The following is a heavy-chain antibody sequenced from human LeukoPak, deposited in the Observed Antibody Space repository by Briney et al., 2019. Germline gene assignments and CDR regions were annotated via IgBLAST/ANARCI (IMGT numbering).Heavy chain of an antibody. Sequence: GGSLRLSCAASGFTFSSYEMNWVRQAPGKGLEWVSYISSSGNTMYYADSVKGRFTISRDNAKNSLYPQMDSLRAEDTAVYYCAREGYISSWYFDYWGQGTLVTVSS. CDR2: ISSSGNTM. D-gene: IGHD6-13*01. J-gene: IGHJ4*02. V-gene: IGHV3-48*03. CDR3: AREGYISSWYFDY. CDR1: GFTFSSYE.